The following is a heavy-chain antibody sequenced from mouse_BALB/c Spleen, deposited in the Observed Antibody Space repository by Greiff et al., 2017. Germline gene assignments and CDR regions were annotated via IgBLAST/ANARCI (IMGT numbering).Heavy chain of an antibody. J-gene: IGHJ2*01. D-gene: IGHD2-10*02. CDR2: IDPANGNT. CDR3: AGYGNYGSYYFDY. V-gene: IGHV14-3*02. CDR1: GFNIKDTY. Sequence: EVQLQQSGAELVKPGASVKLSCTASGFNIKDTYMHWVKQRPEQGLDWIGRIDPANGNTKYDPKFQGKATITADTSSNTAYLQLSSLTSEDTAVYYCAGYGNYGSYYFDYWGQGTTLTVSS.